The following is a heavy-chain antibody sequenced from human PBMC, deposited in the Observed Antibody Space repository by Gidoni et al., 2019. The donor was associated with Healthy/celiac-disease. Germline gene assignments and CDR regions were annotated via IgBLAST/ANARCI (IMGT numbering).Heavy chain of an antibody. D-gene: IGHD3-10*01. Sequence: TYYNPSLKSRVTISVDTSKNQFSLKLSSVTAADTAVYYCARPFTMVRGVRDAFDIWGQGTMVTVSS. V-gene: IGHV4-39*01. CDR3: ARPFTMVRGVRDAFDI. CDR2: T. J-gene: IGHJ3*02.